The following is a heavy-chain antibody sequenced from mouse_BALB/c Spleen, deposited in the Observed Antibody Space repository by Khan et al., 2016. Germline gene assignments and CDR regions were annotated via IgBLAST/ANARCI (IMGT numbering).Heavy chain of an antibody. Sequence: QIQLVQSGPELKKPGETVKISCKASGYTFTNYGMNWVKQAPGKGLKWMGWINTYTGEPTYADDFKGRFAFSLETSDSTAYLQINNLKNEDTATYFCAELGLYYAMDYWGQGTSVTVSS. CDR2: INTYTGEP. J-gene: IGHJ4*01. V-gene: IGHV9-3-1*01. CDR1: GYTFTNYG. CDR3: AELGLYYAMDY. D-gene: IGHD4-1*01.